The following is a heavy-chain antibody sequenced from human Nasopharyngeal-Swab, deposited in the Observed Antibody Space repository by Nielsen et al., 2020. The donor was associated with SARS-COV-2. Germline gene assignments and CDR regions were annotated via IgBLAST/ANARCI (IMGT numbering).Heavy chain of an antibody. CDR2: ISTSSSTI. D-gene: IGHD4-17*01. CDR1: GVTFSSYS. J-gene: IGHJ4*02. Sequence: GSLRLSCAASGVTFSSYSMNWVRQAPGKGLEWVSYISTSSSTIYYADSVKGRFTISRDNARNSLYLQMNSPRDADTAVYYCARRYGDYEGSFEYWGQGTLVTVSS. V-gene: IGHV3-48*02. CDR3: ARRYGDYEGSFEY.